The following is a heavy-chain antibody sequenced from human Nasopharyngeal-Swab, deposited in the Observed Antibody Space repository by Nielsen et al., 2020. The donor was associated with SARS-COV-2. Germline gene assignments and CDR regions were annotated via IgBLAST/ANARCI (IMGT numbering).Heavy chain of an antibody. CDR3: ARDRDGYNLGIGDY. Sequence: WVRQAPGQGFEWMGVVNPSGGATQYAQKFQGRVTMTSDTSTSTVYVELGSLRSDDTAVYYCARDRDGYNLGIGDYWGQGTLVTVSS. J-gene: IGHJ4*02. V-gene: IGHV1-46*01. D-gene: IGHD5-24*01. CDR2: VNPSGGAT.